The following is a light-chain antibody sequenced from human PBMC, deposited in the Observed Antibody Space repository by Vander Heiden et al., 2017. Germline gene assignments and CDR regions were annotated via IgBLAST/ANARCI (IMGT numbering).Light chain of an antibody. J-gene: IGKJ2*01. CDR2: AAS. Sequence: DIQMTQSPSSLSASVGDRVTITCRASQSISSYLNWYQQKPGKAPKLLIYAASSVQSGVPSRFSGSGSGTDFTLTISSLQPEDSATYYCQQSYSTPYTFGQGTKLEIK. CDR1: QSISSY. CDR3: QQSYSTPYT. V-gene: IGKV1-39*01.